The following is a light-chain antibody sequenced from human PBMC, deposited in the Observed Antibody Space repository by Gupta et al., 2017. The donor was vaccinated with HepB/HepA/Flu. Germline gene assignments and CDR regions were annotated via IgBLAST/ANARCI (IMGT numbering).Light chain of an antibody. CDR1: SSDVGGYNF. V-gene: IGLV2-8*01. J-gene: IGLJ2*01. CDR3: SSYAGSNNVF. Sequence: HSALTQPPSSSGSPGQSVTISCTGTSSDVGGYNFVSWFQQHPGKVPKLMIYEVNKRPSGVPDRFSGSKSGNTASLTVSGLQTEEEADYYCSSYAGSNNVFFGGGTKLTVL. CDR2: EVN.